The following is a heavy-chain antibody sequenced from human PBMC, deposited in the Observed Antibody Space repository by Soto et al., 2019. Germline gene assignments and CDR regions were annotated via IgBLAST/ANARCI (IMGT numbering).Heavy chain of an antibody. CDR1: GIPVSSNY. CDR3: ARDGPYYSASRMDA. D-gene: IGHD3-10*01. Sequence: PGGSLRLSCVASGIPVSSNYMTWVRQAPGKGLEWVSVLHSGGDTYYANSVKGRFTISRHDSTNTVFLQMNSLTAEDTVVYYCARDGPYYSASRMDARGQGTTVTVSS. J-gene: IGHJ6*02. CDR2: LHSGGDT. V-gene: IGHV3-53*04.